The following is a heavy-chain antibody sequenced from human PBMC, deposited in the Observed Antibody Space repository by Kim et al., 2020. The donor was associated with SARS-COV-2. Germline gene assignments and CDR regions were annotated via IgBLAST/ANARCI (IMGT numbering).Heavy chain of an antibody. Sequence: LKIRVTISVDTSKNQFSLKLSSVTAADTAVYSCARLQVGATTPYYYGMDVWGQGTTVTVSS. J-gene: IGHJ6*02. V-gene: IGHV4-39*01. CDR3: ARLQVGATTPYYYGMDV. D-gene: IGHD1-26*01.